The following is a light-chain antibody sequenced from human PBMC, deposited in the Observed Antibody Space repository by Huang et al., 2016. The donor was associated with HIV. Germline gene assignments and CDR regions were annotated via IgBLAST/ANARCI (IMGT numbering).Light chain of an antibody. V-gene: IGKV3-15*01. J-gene: IGKJ4*01. Sequence: IVMTQSPATLSVSPGERATLSCRASQIININLAWYQQKPCQPPRLLIYGASTRATGVPARFNGGGSGTEFTLAISSLQSEDFGAYYCQQYDNWPLTFGGGTKVEV. CDR2: GAS. CDR3: QQYDNWPLT. CDR1: QIININ.